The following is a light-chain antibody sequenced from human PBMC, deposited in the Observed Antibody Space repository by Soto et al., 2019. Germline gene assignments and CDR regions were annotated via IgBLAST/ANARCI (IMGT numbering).Light chain of an antibody. CDR1: QSLGSN. V-gene: IGKV3-15*01. CDR2: GAS. Sequence: EIVMTQSPATLSVSPGESATLSCRASQSLGSNLAWYQQKPGQAPRLLIYGASTRATGIPARFSGSGSGTEFTLTISSLQSEDFAIYFCQPYNNWPPDRTFGQGTKVEIK. CDR3: QPYNNWPPDRT. J-gene: IGKJ1*01.